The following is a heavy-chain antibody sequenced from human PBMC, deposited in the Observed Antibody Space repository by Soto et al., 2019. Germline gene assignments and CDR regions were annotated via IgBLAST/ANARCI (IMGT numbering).Heavy chain of an antibody. CDR1: GFTFDDYA. CDR3: AKAGLYSHSSYFDY. J-gene: IGHJ4*02. D-gene: IGHD1-26*01. Sequence: EVQLVESGGGLVQPGRSLRLSCAASGFTFDDYAMNWVRQAPGKGLEWVAGISWNSGNIGYVDSVKGRFTISRDSAKNSLYLQMNSLRPEDTAMYYCAKAGLYSHSSYFDYWGRGTLVTVSS. CDR2: ISWNSGNI. V-gene: IGHV3-9*01.